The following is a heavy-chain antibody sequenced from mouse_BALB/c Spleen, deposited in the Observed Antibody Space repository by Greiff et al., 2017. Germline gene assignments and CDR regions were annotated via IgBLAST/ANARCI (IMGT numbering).Heavy chain of an antibody. J-gene: IGHJ4*01. CDR1: GFTFSSFG. D-gene: IGHD2-3*01. CDR3: ARNGYYPYAMDY. V-gene: IGHV5-17*02. Sequence: EVNVVESGGGLVQPGGSRKLSCAASGFTFSSFGMHWVRQAPEKGLEWVAYISSGSSTIYYADTVKGRFTISRDNPKNTLFLQMTSLRSEDTAMYYCARNGYYPYAMDYWGQGTSVTVSS. CDR2: ISSGSSTI.